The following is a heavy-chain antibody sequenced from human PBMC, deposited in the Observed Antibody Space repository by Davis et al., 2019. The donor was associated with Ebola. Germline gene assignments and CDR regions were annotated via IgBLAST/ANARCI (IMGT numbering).Heavy chain of an antibody. CDR1: GGSFSGYY. J-gene: IGHJ6*02. Sequence: MPSETLSLTCAVYGGSFSGYYWSWIRQPPGKGLEWIGEINHSGSTNYNPSLKSRVTISVDTSKNQFSLKLSSVTAADTAVYYCARELIAARKPWSSYYYYGMDVWGQGTTVTVSS. V-gene: IGHV4-34*01. CDR3: ARELIAARKPWSSYYYYGMDV. D-gene: IGHD6-6*01. CDR2: INHSGST.